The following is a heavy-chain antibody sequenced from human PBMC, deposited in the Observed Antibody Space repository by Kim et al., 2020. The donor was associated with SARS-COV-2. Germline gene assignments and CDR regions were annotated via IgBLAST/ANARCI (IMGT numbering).Heavy chain of an antibody. J-gene: IGHJ5*02. D-gene: IGHD5-12*01. V-gene: IGHV4-39*07. CDR3: ARDWSKPYGYSGYDPEFDP. CDR2: IYYSGST. CDR1: GGSISSSSYY. Sequence: SETLSLTCTVSGGSISSSSYYWGWIRQPPGKGLEWIGSIYYSGSTYYNPSLKSRVTISVDTSKNQFSLKLSSVTAADTAVYYCARDWSKPYGYSGYDPEFDPWGQGTLVTVSS.